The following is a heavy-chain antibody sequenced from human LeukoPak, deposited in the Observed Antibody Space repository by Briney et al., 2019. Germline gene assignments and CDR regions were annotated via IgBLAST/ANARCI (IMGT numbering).Heavy chain of an antibody. CDR2: ISYDGSNK. CDR3: AKDLSSDSETWYSSGWHLGLGNY. CDR1: GFTFSSYG. J-gene: IGHJ4*02. V-gene: IGHV3-30*18. D-gene: IGHD6-19*01. Sequence: PGGSLRLSCAASGFTFSSYGMHWVRQAPGKGLEWVAVISYDGSNKYYADSVKGRFTISRDNSKNTLYLQMNSLRAEDTAVYYCAKDLSSDSETWYSSGWHLGLGNYWGQGTLVTVSS.